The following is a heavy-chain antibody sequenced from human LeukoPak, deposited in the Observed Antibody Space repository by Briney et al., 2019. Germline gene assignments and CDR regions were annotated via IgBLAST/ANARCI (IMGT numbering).Heavy chain of an antibody. J-gene: IGHJ4*02. CDR1: GFIFSSYS. V-gene: IGHV3-21*01. CDR3: ARDVMDTAMVIGY. CDR2: ISSGSSYI. D-gene: IGHD5-18*01. Sequence: GGSLRLSCAASGFIFSSYSMNWVRQAPGKGLEWVSSISSGSSYIYYADSVKGRFTISRDNAKNSLYLQMNSLRAEDTAVYYCARDVMDTAMVIGYWGQGTLVTVSS.